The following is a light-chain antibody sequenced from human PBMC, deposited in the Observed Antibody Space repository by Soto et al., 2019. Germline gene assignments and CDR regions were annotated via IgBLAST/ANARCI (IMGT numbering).Light chain of an antibody. Sequence: DIQMTQSPSSLSVSVGDRVTITCRASQGIGTSLGWFQQEPWKAPKSLIYSASTLQIGVPARFSSSGSGTEFTLTISSLQPEDFATYYCQQYHSYPRTFGQGTRLEI. CDR2: SAS. CDR3: QQYHSYPRT. J-gene: IGKJ1*01. CDR1: QGIGTS. V-gene: IGKV1-16*01.